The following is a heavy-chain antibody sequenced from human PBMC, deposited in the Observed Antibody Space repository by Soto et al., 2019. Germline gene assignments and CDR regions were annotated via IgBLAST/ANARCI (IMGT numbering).Heavy chain of an antibody. CDR3: ARDAWDDSSGYYAGNDY. D-gene: IGHD3-22*01. CDR1: GFTFSSYA. V-gene: IGHV3-30-3*01. CDR2: ISYDGSNK. J-gene: IGHJ4*02. Sequence: GGSLRLSCAASGFTFSSYAMHWVRQAPGKGLEWVAVISYDGSNKYYADSVKGRFTISRDNSKNTLYLQMNSLRAEDTAVYYCARDAWDDSSGYYAGNDYWGQGTLVTV.